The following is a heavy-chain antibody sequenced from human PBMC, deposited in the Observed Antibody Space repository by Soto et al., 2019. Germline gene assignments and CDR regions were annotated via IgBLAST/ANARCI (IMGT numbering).Heavy chain of an antibody. D-gene: IGHD3-3*01. J-gene: IGHJ6*02. CDR2: IIPIFCSA. Sequence: SVNVSWKTYGGSFSSYARSWVREAAGQGLQGIGVIIPIFCSANCPQKFQGRVTITADKSTSTASMQLSSLRSEETAVSYCARDHWRTRLHYYYGMDVWGQGTTVTVSS. CDR3: ARDHWRTRLHYYYGMDV. V-gene: IGHV1-69*06. CDR1: GGSFSSYA.